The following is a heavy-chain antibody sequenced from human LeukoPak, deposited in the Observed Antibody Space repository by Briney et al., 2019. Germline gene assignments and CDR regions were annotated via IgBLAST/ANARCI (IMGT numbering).Heavy chain of an antibody. CDR3: ARRPPVGPTDFDY. CDR2: IYHSGFT. CDR1: GGSISSSGYY. D-gene: IGHD1-26*01. Sequence: SETLSLTCTVSGGSISSSGYYWGWIRQPPGKGLEWIGTIYHSGFTYYNPSLKSRVTISVDTSKNQFSLKLSSVTAADTAVYYCARRPPVGPTDFDYWGQGTLVTVSS. J-gene: IGHJ4*02. V-gene: IGHV4-39*01.